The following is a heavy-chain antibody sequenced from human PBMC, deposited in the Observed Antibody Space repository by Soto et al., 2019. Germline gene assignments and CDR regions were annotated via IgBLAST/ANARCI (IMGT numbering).Heavy chain of an antibody. CDR1: GGSISSSSYY. Sequence: NPSETLSLTCTVSGGSISSSSYYWSWIRQPPGKGLEWIGYIYYSGSTNYNPSLKSRVTISVDTSKNQFSLKLSSVTAADTAVYYCAREGANWNDPSRRWFDPWGQGTLVTVSS. J-gene: IGHJ5*02. D-gene: IGHD1-20*01. CDR3: AREGANWNDPSRRWFDP. V-gene: IGHV4-61*01. CDR2: IYYSGST.